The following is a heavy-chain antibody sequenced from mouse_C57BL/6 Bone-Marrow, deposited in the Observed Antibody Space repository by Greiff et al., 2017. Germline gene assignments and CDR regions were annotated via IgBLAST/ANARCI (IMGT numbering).Heavy chain of an antibody. D-gene: IGHD2-4*01. J-gene: IGHJ3*01. CDR3: ADDDYDGFAY. CDR2: INPNNGGT. Sequence: EVQLQQSGPELVKPGASVKISCKASGYTFTDYYMNWVKQSHGKSLEWIGDINPNNGGTRYNQKFKGKATLTVDKSSSTAYMELRSLTSEDSAVYYCADDDYDGFAYWGQGTLVTVSA. V-gene: IGHV1-26*01. CDR1: GYTFTDYY.